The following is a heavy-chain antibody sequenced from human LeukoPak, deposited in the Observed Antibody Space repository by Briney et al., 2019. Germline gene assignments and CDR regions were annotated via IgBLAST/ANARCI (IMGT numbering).Heavy chain of an antibody. CDR1: GYTFTSYY. Sequence: ASVKVSCKASGYTFTSYYMHWVRQAPGQGLEWMGIINPSGGSTSYAQKFQGRVTMTEDTSTDTAYMELSSLRSEDTAVYYCATGGSGSHSYYYYYYYMDVWGKGTTVTVSS. CDR2: INPSGGST. CDR3: ATGGSGSHSYYYYYYYMDV. V-gene: IGHV1-46*01. J-gene: IGHJ6*03. D-gene: IGHD3-10*01.